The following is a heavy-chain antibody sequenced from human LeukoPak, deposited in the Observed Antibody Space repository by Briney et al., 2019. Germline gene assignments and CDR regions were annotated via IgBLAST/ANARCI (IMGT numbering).Heavy chain of an antibody. CDR1: GFTFSSYW. CDR3: ARDLSGTGWYFDL. CDR2: IKQDGSGK. V-gene: IGHV3-7*05. J-gene: IGHJ2*01. D-gene: IGHD1-14*01. Sequence: GGSLRLSCAASGFTFSSYWMSWVRQAPGKGLEWVANIKQDGSGKYYVDSVKGRFTISRDNAKSSLYLQMNRLRAEDTAVFYCARDLSGTGWYFDLWGRGTLVTVSS.